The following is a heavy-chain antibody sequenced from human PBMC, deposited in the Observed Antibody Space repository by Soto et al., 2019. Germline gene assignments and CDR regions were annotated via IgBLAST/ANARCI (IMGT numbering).Heavy chain of an antibody. CDR1: GGSISSYY. D-gene: IGHD6-6*01. J-gene: IGHJ5*02. V-gene: IGHV4-59*05. CDR2: IYYSGST. Sequence: SETLSLTCTVSGGSISSYYWSWIRQPPGKGLEWIGSIYYSGSTYYNPSLKSRVTISVDTSKNQFSLKLSSVTAADTAVYYCARWVAALSWFDPWGQGTLVTVSS. CDR3: ARWVAALSWFDP.